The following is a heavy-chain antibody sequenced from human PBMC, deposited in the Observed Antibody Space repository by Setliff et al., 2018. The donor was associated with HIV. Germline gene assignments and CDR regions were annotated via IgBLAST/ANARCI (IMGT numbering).Heavy chain of an antibody. D-gene: IGHD1-26*01. Sequence: LSLTCSVSGGSMRNYYWSWIRQPPRKGLEWVGYISYNGITTYNPSLKSRVTISVDTSKNQFSLKLTSVTAADPAVSYCARHRPWEVDVFDIWGQGTMVTVSS. V-gene: IGHV4-59*08. CDR1: GGSMRNYY. CDR2: ISYNGIT. CDR3: ARHRPWEVDVFDI. J-gene: IGHJ3*02.